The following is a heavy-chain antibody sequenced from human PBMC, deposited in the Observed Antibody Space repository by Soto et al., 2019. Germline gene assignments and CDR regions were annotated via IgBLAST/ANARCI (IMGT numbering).Heavy chain of an antibody. CDR2: IDPSDSYT. V-gene: IGHV5-10-1*01. D-gene: IGHD6-19*01. Sequence: SGESLKISCKGSGYSFTSYWISWVRQMPGKGLEWMGRIDPSDSYTNYSPSFQGHVTISADKSISTAYLQWSSLKASDTAMYYCARHAGGRYNWFDPWGQGTLVTVSS. J-gene: IGHJ5*02. CDR1: GYSFTSYW. CDR3: ARHAGGRYNWFDP.